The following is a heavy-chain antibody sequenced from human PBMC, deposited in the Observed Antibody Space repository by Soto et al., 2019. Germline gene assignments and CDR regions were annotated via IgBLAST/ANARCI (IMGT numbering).Heavy chain of an antibody. V-gene: IGHV1-69*06. CDR3: AQSVAEKTKYDY. CDR2: IIPIFGTA. J-gene: IGHJ4*02. D-gene: IGHD6-19*01. Sequence: ASVKVSCKASGGTFSSYAISWVRQAPGQGLEWMGGIIPIFGTANYAQKFQGRVTITADKSTSTAYMELSSLRSEDTAVYYCAQSVAEKTKYDYCGQGTLVTVSS. CDR1: GGTFSSYA.